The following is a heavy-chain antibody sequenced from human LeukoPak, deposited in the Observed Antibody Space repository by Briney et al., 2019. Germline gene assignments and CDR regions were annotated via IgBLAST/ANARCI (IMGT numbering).Heavy chain of an antibody. D-gene: IGHD6-19*01. CDR1: GFTFSSYG. J-gene: IGHJ4*02. V-gene: IGHV3-30*03. CDR2: ISYDGSNK. Sequence: PGGSLRLSCAASGFTFSSYGMHWVRQAPGKGLEWVAVISYDGSNKYYADSVKGRFTISRDNSKNTLYLQMNSLRAEDTAVYYCASWWLGDAFDYWGQGTLVTVSS. CDR3: ASWWLGDAFDY.